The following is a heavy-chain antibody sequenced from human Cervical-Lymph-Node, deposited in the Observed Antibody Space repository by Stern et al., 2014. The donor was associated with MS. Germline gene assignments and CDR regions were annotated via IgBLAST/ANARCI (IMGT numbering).Heavy chain of an antibody. CDR2: VHYSGKT. J-gene: IGHJ4*02. CDR1: GVSVTSSSYY. V-gene: IGHV4-61*03. D-gene: IGHD1-20*01. Sequence: VQLVESGPGLLKPSETLSLTCSVSGVSVTSSSYYWSLVRQSPGKGLEWIGHVHYSGKTSYNPSLKSRVTISVDTSKNHFSLRLDSVTAADTAVYFCVRDGLTGSDYWGQGTLVAVSS. CDR3: VRDGLTGSDY.